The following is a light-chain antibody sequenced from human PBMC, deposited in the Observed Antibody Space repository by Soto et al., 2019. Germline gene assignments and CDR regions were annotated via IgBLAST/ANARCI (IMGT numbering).Light chain of an antibody. CDR2: NNN. V-gene: IGLV1-44*01. Sequence: QLVLTQPPSASGTPGQRVTISCSGSSSDIGSNTVNWYHQLPGTAPKLLIYNNNQRPSGVPDRFSGSKSGTSASLAISGLQSEDEAHYYCAAWDDTLNGPVFGGGTKLTVL. CDR3: AAWDDTLNGPV. CDR1: SSDIGSNT. J-gene: IGLJ2*01.